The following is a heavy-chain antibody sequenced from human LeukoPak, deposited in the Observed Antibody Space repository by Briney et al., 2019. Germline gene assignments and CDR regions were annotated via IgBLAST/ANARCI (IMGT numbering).Heavy chain of an antibody. J-gene: IGHJ4*02. V-gene: IGHV3-66*02. CDR1: GFTVSSNY. D-gene: IGHD2-15*01. CDR3: ASRCSGGSCPLDY. CDR2: IYSGGST. Sequence: GESLRLSCAASGFTVSSNYMSWVRQAPGKGLEWVSVIYSGGSTYYADSVKGRFTISRDNSKNTLYLQMNSLRVEDTAVYYCASRCSGGSCPLDYWGQGTLVTVSS.